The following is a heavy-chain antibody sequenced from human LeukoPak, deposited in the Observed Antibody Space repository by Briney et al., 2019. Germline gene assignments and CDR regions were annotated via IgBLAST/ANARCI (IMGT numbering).Heavy chain of an antibody. J-gene: IGHJ4*02. Sequence: GGSLRLSCAASGFTFSSYSMNWVRQAPGKGLEWVAVIWYDGSNKYYADSVKGRFTISRDNSKNTLYLQMNSLRAEDTAVYYCARDGDVLMAAAGFDYWGQGTLVTVSS. CDR2: IWYDGSNK. D-gene: IGHD6-13*01. V-gene: IGHV3-33*08. CDR1: GFTFSSYS. CDR3: ARDGDVLMAAAGFDY.